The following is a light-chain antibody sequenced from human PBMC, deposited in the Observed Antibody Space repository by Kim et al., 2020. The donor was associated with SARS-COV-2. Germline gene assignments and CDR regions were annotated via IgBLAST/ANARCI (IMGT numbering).Light chain of an antibody. CDR3: CSYAGSMV. J-gene: IGLJ2*01. V-gene: IGLV2-11*01. CDR1: SSDVGGYNY. Sequence: SPGQSVTIPCPGTSSDVGGYNYVSWYQQHPGKAPKLMIYDVSKRPSGVPDRFSGSKSGNTASLTISGLQAEDEADYYCCSYAGSMVFGGGTQLTVL. CDR2: DVS.